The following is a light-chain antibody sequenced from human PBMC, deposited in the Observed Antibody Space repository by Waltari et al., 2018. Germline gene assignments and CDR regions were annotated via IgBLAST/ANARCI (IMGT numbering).Light chain of an antibody. J-gene: IGKJ4*01. CDR2: WAS. Sequence: DIVMTQSTDSLAVSLGERATIKCKSSKSVLHRTNYKNYLAWYQQKPGQPPKLLIYWASTRESGVPDRFSGSGSGTDFTLTISSLQAEDVAVYYCQQHYSPLITFGGGTKVEIK. V-gene: IGKV4-1*01. CDR1: KSVLHRTNYKNY. CDR3: QQHYSPLIT.